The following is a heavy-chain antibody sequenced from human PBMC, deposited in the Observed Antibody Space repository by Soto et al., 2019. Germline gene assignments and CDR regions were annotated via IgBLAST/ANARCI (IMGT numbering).Heavy chain of an antibody. J-gene: IGHJ6*02. CDR2: ISSSNRTI. CDR3: AREGWPLLQTGMDV. D-gene: IGHD2-15*01. V-gene: IGHV3-48*02. Sequence: GSLRLSCAASGFTFRSYSMNWVRQAPGKGLEWVSYISSSNRTINYADSVKGRFILSRDNAKNSLYLQMRSLRDEDTAVYYCAREGWPLLQTGMDVWGQGTTVTVSS. CDR1: GFTFRSYS.